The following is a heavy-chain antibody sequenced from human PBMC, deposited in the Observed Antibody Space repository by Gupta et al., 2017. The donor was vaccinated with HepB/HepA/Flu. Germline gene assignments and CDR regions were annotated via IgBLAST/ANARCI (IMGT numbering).Heavy chain of an antibody. CDR2: INHSGST. Sequence: QVQLQQWGAGLLKPSETLSLTCAVYGGSFSGYYWSWIRQPPGKGLEWIGEINHSGSTNYNPSLKSRVTISVDTSKNQFSLKLSSVTAADTAVYYCASGLAGDSCAWGQGTLVTVSS. J-gene: IGHJ5*02. D-gene: IGHD6-19*01. CDR3: ASGLAGDSCA. CDR1: GGSFSGYY. V-gene: IGHV4-34*01.